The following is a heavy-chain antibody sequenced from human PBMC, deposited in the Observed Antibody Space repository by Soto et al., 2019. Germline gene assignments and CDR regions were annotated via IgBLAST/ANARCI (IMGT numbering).Heavy chain of an antibody. CDR1: GFILSTSV. CDR3: ATEIYYFRSGTSSFDS. Sequence: GGSLRLSCAASGFILSTSVMHWVRQAPGQGLEWVGAFDGDNKNYANSVKGRFTISTDNSKNTFYLQMNSLSIEDTAVYYCATEIYYFRSGTSSFDSWGQGTLVTVSS. V-gene: IGHV3-30*03. D-gene: IGHD3-10*01. CDR2: FDGDNK. J-gene: IGHJ4*02.